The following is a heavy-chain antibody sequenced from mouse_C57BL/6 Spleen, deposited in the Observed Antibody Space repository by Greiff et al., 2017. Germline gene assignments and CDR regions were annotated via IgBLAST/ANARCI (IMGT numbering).Heavy chain of an antibody. D-gene: IGHD6-5*01. V-gene: IGHV1-22*01. CDR1: GYTFTDYN. CDR2: INPNNGGT. J-gene: IGHJ2*01. CDR3: ARSLPFDY. Sequence: VQLQQSGPELVKPGASVKMSCKASGYTFTDYNMHWVKQSHGKSLEWIGYINPNNGGTSYNQKFKGKDTLTVNQSSSTAYMELRSLASEDSAVYYCARSLPFDYWGQGTTLTVSS.